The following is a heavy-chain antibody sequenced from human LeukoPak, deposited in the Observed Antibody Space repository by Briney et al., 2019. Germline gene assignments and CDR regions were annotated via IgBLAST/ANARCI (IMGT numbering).Heavy chain of an antibody. CDR1: GFTFDDYG. Sequence: PGGSLRLSCVASGFTFDDYGMGWVRQVPGKGLEWVSGTNWNGGSTAYADSVKGRFTISRDNAKNSLYLQMNSLRAEDTALYYCARGTEVYYDSSSYYSYWGQGTLVTVSS. D-gene: IGHD3-22*01. J-gene: IGHJ4*02. V-gene: IGHV3-20*04. CDR2: TNWNGGST. CDR3: ARGTEVYYDSSSYYSY.